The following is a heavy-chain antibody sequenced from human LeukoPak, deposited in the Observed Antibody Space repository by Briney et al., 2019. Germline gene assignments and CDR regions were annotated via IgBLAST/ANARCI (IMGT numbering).Heavy chain of an antibody. D-gene: IGHD6-19*01. CDR1: RYTFTSYY. CDR3: ARGARIAVAGVLGYFDY. Sequence: ASVKVSCKASRYTFTSYYMHWGRQAAGQRLEWMGIINPSGGSTSYAQKSQGRVTMTRDTSTSTVYMELSSLRSDDTAVYYWARGARIAVAGVLGYFDYWGQGTLVTASS. CDR2: INPSGGST. V-gene: IGHV1-46*01. J-gene: IGHJ4*02.